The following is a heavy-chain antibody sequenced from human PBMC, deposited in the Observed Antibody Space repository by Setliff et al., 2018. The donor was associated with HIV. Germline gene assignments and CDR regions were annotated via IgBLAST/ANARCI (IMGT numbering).Heavy chain of an antibody. CDR3: ARDVAPPLAGDVWSGNGL. CDR1: GGSIRSHY. D-gene: IGHD3-3*01. Sequence: SETLSLTCSVSGGSIRSHYWSWIRQAPGKGLQWIGNVYYRAKTGATTDHNPSLRSRFSISLDVSKNQLSLRLRSVTAADTAIYYCARDVAPPLAGDVWSGNGLWGQGTQVTVSS. CDR2: VYYRAKTGATT. V-gene: IGHV4-59*11. J-gene: IGHJ4*02.